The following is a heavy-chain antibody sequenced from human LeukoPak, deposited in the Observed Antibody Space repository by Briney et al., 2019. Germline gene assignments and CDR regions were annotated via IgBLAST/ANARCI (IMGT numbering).Heavy chain of an antibody. Sequence: GGSLRLSCAASGFTFSSYEMNWVRQAPGKGLEWVSYISSSGSTIYYADSVKGRFTISRDNAKNSLYLQMNSLRAEDTAVYYCARGPGSDAFDIWGQGTMVTVSS. CDR1: GFTFSSYE. V-gene: IGHV3-48*03. CDR3: ARGPGSDAFDI. J-gene: IGHJ3*02. D-gene: IGHD3-10*01. CDR2: ISSSGSTI.